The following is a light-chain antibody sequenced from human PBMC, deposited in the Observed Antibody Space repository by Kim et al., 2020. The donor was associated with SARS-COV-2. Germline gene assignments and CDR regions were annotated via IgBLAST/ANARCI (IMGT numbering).Light chain of an antibody. CDR2: GAS. J-gene: IGKJ2*01. V-gene: IGKV3-20*01. CDR3: QQYGGSPPYT. CDR1: QSVTINF. Sequence: SPGERATLSCRASQSVTINFLAWYQQKPGQAPRLLIYGASNRATGIPDKFTGSGSGTDFTLTISRLEPEDFAVYHCQQYGGSPPYTFGQGTKLEI.